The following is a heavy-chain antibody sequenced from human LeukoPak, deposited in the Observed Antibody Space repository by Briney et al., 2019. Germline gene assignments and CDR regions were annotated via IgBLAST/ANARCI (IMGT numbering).Heavy chain of an antibody. J-gene: IGHJ4*02. V-gene: IGHV4-59*08. D-gene: IGHD2-21*01. CDR2: IYYSGST. CDR1: GVSFSTCF. CDR3: ERAVINFGAAVAKGFDC. Sequence: SETLSLTCTVSGVSFSTCFLNWMRQPPGKGLEWIGYIYYSGSTDYNPSLKSRVTMSLDTSKNQFNLNLYFVTAADTAVYYCERAVINFGAAVAKGFDCWGQGTLVTVSS.